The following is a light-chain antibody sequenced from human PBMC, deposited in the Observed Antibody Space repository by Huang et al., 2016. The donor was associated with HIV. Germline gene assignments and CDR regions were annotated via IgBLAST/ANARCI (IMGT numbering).Light chain of an antibody. CDR3: QQNDNFPPT. CDR1: QDIRHL. J-gene: IGKJ3*01. V-gene: IGKV1-33*01. Sequence: DIQLTQSPSSLSASVGDRVTITCQASQDIRHLLNWYHQKPGKAPKLLIYDASNLETGVPSRFRGRGSGTEFTLTISSLQPEDIGRYYCQQNDNFPPTFGPGTRLDIK. CDR2: DAS.